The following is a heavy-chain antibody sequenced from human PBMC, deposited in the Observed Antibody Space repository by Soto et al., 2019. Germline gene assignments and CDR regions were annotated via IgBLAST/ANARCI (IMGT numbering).Heavy chain of an antibody. CDR2: MYSGGST. CDR3: ARALVEVNSNPRLDPFDL. D-gene: IGHD2-2*01. J-gene: IGHJ3*01. Sequence: GGSLRLSCAASGFTVSSNFMTWVRQAPGKGLEWVSVMYSGGSTYYADAVKGRFTISRDNPENTLYLQMNSLRAEDTAVYYCARALVEVNSNPRLDPFDLWGQGKVVTVSS. CDR1: GFTVSSNF. V-gene: IGHV3-53*01.